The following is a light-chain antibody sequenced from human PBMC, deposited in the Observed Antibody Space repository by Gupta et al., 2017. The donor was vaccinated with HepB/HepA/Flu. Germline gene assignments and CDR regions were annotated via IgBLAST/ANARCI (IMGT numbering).Light chain of an antibody. CDR3: QQYNAWPLT. J-gene: IGKJ5*01. CDR1: QSVTSK. V-gene: IGKV3-15*01. CDR2: GAS. Sequence: EIVMTPSPATLSVSPGERATLSCRASQSVTSKLAWYQQKPGQAPRLLIYGASARATGIPARFSGSGSGTEFTLTISSLQSEDFAVYHCQQYNAWPLTFGQGTRLEIK.